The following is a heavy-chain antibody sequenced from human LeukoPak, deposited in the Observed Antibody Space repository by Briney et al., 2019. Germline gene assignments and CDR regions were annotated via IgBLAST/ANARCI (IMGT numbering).Heavy chain of an antibody. J-gene: IGHJ4*02. D-gene: IGHD3-9*01. Sequence: GGSLRLSCAASGFTFSTYWMSWVRQAPGKGLEWVSAISGSGGSTYYADSVKGRFTISRDNSKNTLYLQMNSLRDEDTAVYYCAKDPRGILTVYYFDYWGQGTLVTVSS. CDR3: AKDPRGILTVYYFDY. V-gene: IGHV3-23*01. CDR1: GFTFSTYW. CDR2: ISGSGGST.